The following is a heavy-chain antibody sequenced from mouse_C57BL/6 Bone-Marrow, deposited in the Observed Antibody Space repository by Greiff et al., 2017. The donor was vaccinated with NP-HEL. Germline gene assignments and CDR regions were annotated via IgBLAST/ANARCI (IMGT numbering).Heavy chain of an antibody. Sequence: QVQLQQSGAELMKPGASVKLSCKATGYTFTGNWLEWVKQRPGHGLEWIGEILPGSGNTYYNERFKGKATFTADTSSNTAYRQLSSLTTEDSAIYYGAREYYGSSYFDYGGQGTTLTVSS. V-gene: IGHV1-9*01. D-gene: IGHD1-1*01. CDR2: ILPGSGNT. CDR1: GYTFTGNW. CDR3: AREYYGSSYFDY. J-gene: IGHJ2*01.